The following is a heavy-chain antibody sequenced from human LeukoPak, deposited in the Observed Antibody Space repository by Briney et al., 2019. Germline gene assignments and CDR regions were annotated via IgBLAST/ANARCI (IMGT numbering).Heavy chain of an antibody. J-gene: IGHJ4*02. Sequence: PGGSLRLSCAASGFTFSSYEMNWVRQAPGKGLEWVSYISSSGSTIYYADSVKGRFTISRDSAKNSLYLQMNSPRAEDTAVYYCARGTMIVVVTPSGIDYWGQGTLVTVSS. V-gene: IGHV3-48*03. CDR1: GFTFSSYE. CDR3: ARGTMIVVVTPSGIDY. CDR2: ISSSGSTI. D-gene: IGHD3-22*01.